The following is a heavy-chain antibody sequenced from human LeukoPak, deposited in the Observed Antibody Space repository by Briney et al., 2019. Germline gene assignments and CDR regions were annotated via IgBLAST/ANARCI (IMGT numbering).Heavy chain of an antibody. D-gene: IGHD6-19*01. J-gene: IGHJ1*01. CDR2: ISYDGSNK. CDR1: GFTFSSYG. Sequence: GGSPRLSCAASGFTFSSYGMHWVRQAPGKGLEWVAVISYDGSNKYYADSVKGRFTISRDNSKNTLYLQMNSLRAEDTAVYYCARPYSSGWYVDSQHWGQGTLVTVSS. V-gene: IGHV3-30*03. CDR3: ARPYSSGWYVDSQH.